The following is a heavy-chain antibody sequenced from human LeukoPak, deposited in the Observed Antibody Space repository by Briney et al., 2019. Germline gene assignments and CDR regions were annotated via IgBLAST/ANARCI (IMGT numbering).Heavy chain of an antibody. CDR2: INPSGGST. V-gene: IGHV1-46*01. CDR3: ARSPGSFTRRGAFDI. J-gene: IGHJ3*02. D-gene: IGHD1-26*01. Sequence: ASVKVSCKASGYTFTSYYMHWVRQAPGQGLEWMGIINPSGGSTSYAQKFQGRVTMTRDTSTSTVYMELSSLRSEDTAVYYCARSPGSFTRRGAFDIWGQGTMVTVSS. CDR1: GYTFTSYY.